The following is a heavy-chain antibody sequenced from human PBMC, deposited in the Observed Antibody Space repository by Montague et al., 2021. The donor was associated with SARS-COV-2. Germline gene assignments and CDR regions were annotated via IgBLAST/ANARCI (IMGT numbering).Heavy chain of an antibody. D-gene: IGHD5-12*01. CDR1: GFSFRTYG. V-gene: IGHV3-33*01. Sequence: SLRLSCAASGFSFRTYGMHWVRRAPGKGLEWVAYIFYDGSKEDYADSVKGRFTISRDNSKDTLYLHMNTLRAEDTAMHYCARQKDIVGTFDSWGQGTLVIVST. CDR3: ARQKDIVGTFDS. J-gene: IGHJ4*02. CDR2: IFYDGSKE.